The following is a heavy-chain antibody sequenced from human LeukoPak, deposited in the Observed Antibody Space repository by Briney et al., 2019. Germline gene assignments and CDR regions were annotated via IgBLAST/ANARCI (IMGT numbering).Heavy chain of an antibody. J-gene: IGHJ6*02. V-gene: IGHV3-64D*06. Sequence: GGSLRLSCPASGFTFSSYAMHWVRQAPGKGLEYVSAISSNGGSTYYADSVKGRFTISRDNSKNTLYLQMSSLRAEDTAVYYCVKVAVAGYYYYGMDVWGQGTTVTVSS. D-gene: IGHD6-19*01. CDR2: ISSNGGST. CDR3: VKVAVAGYYYYGMDV. CDR1: GFTFSSYA.